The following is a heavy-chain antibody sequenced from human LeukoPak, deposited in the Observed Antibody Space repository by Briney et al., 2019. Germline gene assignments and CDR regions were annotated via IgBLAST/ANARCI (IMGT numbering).Heavy chain of an antibody. V-gene: IGHV3-30-3*02. J-gene: IGHJ4*02. CDR1: GFTFSSYA. CDR3: AKLSFSGYV. D-gene: IGHD3-10*01. Sequence: PGRSLRLSCAASGFTFSSYAMHWVRQAPGKGLEWVAVVSYDGSNKYYADSVKGRFTISRDNSKNTLYLQMNSLRAEDTAVYYCAKLSFSGYVWGQGTLVTVSS. CDR2: VSYDGSNK.